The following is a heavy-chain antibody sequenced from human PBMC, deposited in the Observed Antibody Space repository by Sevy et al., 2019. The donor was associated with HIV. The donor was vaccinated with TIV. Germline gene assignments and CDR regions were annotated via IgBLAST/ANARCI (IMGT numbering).Heavy chain of an antibody. CDR3: ARSGYDPSGYYYGNWFDP. CDR2: IKQDGTEK. Sequence: GGSLRLSCAASGFTFSTYWMSWVRQAPGKGLEWVANIKQDGTEKFYVDSVKGRFTISRGNAKNSLYLQMNSLRAEDTAVYYCARSGYDPSGYYYGNWFDPWGQGTLVTVSS. CDR1: GFTFSTYW. J-gene: IGHJ5*02. D-gene: IGHD3-22*01. V-gene: IGHV3-7*01.